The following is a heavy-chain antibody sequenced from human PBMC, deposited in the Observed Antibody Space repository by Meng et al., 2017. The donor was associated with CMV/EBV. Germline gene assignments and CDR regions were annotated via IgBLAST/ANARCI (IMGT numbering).Heavy chain of an antibody. J-gene: IGHJ4*02. CDR3: ARGFKFRDYTQMNYFDY. Sequence: GESLKISCAASGFIVSSHYMNWVRQTPGVGLEWVSLIYNDGGTYYADSVKGRFTISRDNSKNTLYLQMKSLRADDTAVYYCARGFKFRDYTQMNYFDYWGQGTLVTVSS. CDR1: GFIVSSHY. CDR2: IYNDGGT. V-gene: IGHV3-66*02. D-gene: IGHD4-11*01.